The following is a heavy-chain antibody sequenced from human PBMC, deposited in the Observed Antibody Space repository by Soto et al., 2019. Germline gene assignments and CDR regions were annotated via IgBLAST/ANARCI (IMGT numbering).Heavy chain of an antibody. Sequence: LSLTCTVSGGSISSGGYYWSRIRQHPGKGLEWIGYIYYSGSTYYNPSLKSRVTISVDTSKNQFSLKLSSVTAADTAVYYCARTPSPGWFDPWGQGTLVTVSS. CDR1: GGSISSGGYY. CDR3: ARTPSPGWFDP. J-gene: IGHJ5*02. D-gene: IGHD6-6*01. V-gene: IGHV4-31*03. CDR2: IYYSGST.